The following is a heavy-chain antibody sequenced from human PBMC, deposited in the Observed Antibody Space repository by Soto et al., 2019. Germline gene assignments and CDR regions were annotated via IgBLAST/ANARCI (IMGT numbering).Heavy chain of an antibody. CDR2: IGGSGGST. J-gene: IGHJ4*02. CDR1: GFSFNSYA. Sequence: EVQLLESGGGLVHPGGSLRLSCEASGFSFNSYAMSWVRQAPGKGLEWVSGIGGSGGSTYYADSVKGRFTISRDNSKNTLYLQMDSLRVEDTDVYYCARAEDDYDDQDHFDFWGQATLVTVSS. V-gene: IGHV3-23*01. CDR3: ARAEDDYDDQDHFDF. D-gene: IGHD4-17*01.